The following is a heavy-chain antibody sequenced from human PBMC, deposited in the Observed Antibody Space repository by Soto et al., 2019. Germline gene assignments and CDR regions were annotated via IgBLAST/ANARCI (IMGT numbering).Heavy chain of an antibody. D-gene: IGHD1-26*01. CDR2: ISGSGST. CDR3: AKDYLRWAQS. CDR1: GFTFSDYG. J-gene: IGHJ5*02. Sequence: LSLSCAASGFTFSDYGMSWVRQAPGKGLEWVSAISGSGSTFYADSVKGRFTISRDNSKNTLYLQMNSLRAEDTAVYYCAKDYLRWAQSWGQGTLVTVSS. V-gene: IGHV3-23*01.